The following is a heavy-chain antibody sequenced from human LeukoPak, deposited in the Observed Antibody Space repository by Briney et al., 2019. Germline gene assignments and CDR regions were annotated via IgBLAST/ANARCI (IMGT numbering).Heavy chain of an antibody. V-gene: IGHV1-69*05. D-gene: IGHD5-18*01. CDR2: FIPIIGSA. Sequence: ASVKVSCKASGGTFSSYAINWVRQAPGQGLEWVGGFIPIIGSANYAQKLQGRVTMTTDTSTSTAYMELRSLRSDDTAVYYCAKATGYSYGENFDYWGQGTLVTVSS. J-gene: IGHJ4*02. CDR1: GGTFSSYA. CDR3: AKATGYSYGENFDY.